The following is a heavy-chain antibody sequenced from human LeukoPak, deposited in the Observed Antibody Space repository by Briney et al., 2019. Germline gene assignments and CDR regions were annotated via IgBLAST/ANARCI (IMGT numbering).Heavy chain of an antibody. D-gene: IGHD3-10*01. CDR2: ISSSSSTI. V-gene: IGHV3-48*01. Sequence: GGSLRLSCAASGFTFSSYSMNWVRQAPGKGLEWVSYISSSSSTIYYADSVKGRFTISRDNAKNSLFLQMNSLRAEDTAVYYCARDVYYGSGSYYAEYYMDVWGKGTTVTISS. CDR1: GFTFSSYS. J-gene: IGHJ6*03. CDR3: ARDVYYGSGSYYAEYYMDV.